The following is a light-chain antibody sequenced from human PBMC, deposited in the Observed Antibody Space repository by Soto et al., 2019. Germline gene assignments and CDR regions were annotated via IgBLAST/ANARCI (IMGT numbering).Light chain of an antibody. Sequence: EIVMTQPPATLSVSPGETATLSCRASQSLTSYLAWYQQKPDQAPRLLIYGISTRATDIPARFSGSGSGTEFTLTISSLQSEDFAVYYCQQYINLWTFGQGTKVDIK. CDR2: GIS. CDR3: QQYINLWT. V-gene: IGKV3-15*01. J-gene: IGKJ1*01. CDR1: QSLTSY.